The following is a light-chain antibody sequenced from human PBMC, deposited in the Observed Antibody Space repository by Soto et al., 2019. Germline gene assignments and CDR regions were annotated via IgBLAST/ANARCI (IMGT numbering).Light chain of an antibody. CDR1: QSVSSN. V-gene: IGKV3-15*01. CDR2: GAS. J-gene: IGKJ2*01. Sequence: EIVMTQSPATLSVSPGERATLSCRASQSVSSNLAWYQQKPGQAPRLLIYGASTRATGIPARFSGSGSETEFTLNIRSLQSADFAVYYCQQYNNWPPYTFGQGTKLEIK. CDR3: QQYNNWPPYT.